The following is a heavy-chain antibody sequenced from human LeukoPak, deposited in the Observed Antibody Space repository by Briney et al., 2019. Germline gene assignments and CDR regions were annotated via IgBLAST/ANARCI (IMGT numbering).Heavy chain of an antibody. J-gene: IGHJ4*02. D-gene: IGHD6-19*01. CDR3: VKGPRPDITVAHTVEN. CDR2: ISSRGDST. V-gene: IGHV3-23*01. Sequence: GGSLRLSCAASGFIFSNYAMSWVRRVPGRGLEWVSTISSRGDSTYVADSVKGRFTISRDNSKNSLYLQMNTVRAEDTAVYYCVKGPRPDITVAHTVENWGQGTLVTVSS. CDR1: GFIFSNYA.